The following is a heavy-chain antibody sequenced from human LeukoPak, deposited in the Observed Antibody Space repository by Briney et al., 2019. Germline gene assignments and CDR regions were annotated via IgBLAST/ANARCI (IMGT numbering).Heavy chain of an antibody. Sequence: SETLSLTCTVSGGSVSSTSYYWGWIRQTPGKGLEWLGTTYYSGSTCYNPSLKSQVTICVDTSKPQFSLPLSSVTAADTAIYYGAKHEAASSTSFYGVDVWGQGTTVTVSS. J-gene: IGHJ6*02. CDR2: TYYSGST. V-gene: IGHV4-39*01. CDR3: AKHEAASSTSFYGVDV. CDR1: GGSVSSTSYY. D-gene: IGHD6-6*01.